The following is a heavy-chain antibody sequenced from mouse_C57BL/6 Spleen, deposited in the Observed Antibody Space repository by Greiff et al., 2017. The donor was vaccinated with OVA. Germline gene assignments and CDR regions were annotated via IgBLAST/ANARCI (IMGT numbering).Heavy chain of an antibody. D-gene: IGHD1-1*01. CDR3: ARGGTTVVAPFDY. J-gene: IGHJ2*01. CDR2: IYPGSGST. V-gene: IGHV1-55*01. Sequence: QVHVKQPGAELVKPGASVKMSCKASGYTFTSYWITWVKQRPGQGLEWIGDIYPGSGSTNYNEKFKSKATLTVDTSSSTAYMQLSSLTSEDSAVYYCARGGTTVVAPFDYWGQGTTLTVSS. CDR1: GYTFTSYW.